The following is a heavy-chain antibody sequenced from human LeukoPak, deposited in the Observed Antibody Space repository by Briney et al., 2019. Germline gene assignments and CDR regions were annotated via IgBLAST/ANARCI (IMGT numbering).Heavy chain of an antibody. J-gene: IGHJ4*02. CDR1: GGSISSYY. CDR3: ARVRNYYDTSGYYALDY. D-gene: IGHD3-22*01. V-gene: IGHV4-59*01. Sequence: PSETLSLTCTVSGGSISSYYWTWIRQPPGEGLEWIGFIYYSGRTNYNPSLKSRVTISVDTSKNQFSLKLSSVTAADTAVYYCARVRNYYDTSGYYALDYWGQGTLVTVSS. CDR2: IYYSGRT.